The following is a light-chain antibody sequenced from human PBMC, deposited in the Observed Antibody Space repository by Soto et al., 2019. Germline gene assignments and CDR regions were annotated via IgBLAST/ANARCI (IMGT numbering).Light chain of an antibody. CDR2: GDN. CDR3: AAWDERLKGWM. V-gene: IGLV1-44*01. Sequence: QSVLIQPPSVSGTPGQRVIISCSGSSSNIGSNSANRYQQLPGTAPGLLIYGDNKRPSRVPDRFSGSKSGTSASLAISGLQSGDEADYYCAAWDERLKGWMFGGGTKLTVL. J-gene: IGLJ3*02. CDR1: SSNIGSNS.